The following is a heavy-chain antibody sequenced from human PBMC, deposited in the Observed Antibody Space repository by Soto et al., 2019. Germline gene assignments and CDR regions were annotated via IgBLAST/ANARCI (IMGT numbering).Heavy chain of an antibody. CDR2: IYYSGST. CDR1: GGSINSGDYY. J-gene: IGHJ4*02. V-gene: IGHV4-30-4*01. CDR3: ARSIAAPPHRPDY. D-gene: IGHD6-6*01. Sequence: SETLSLTCTVSGGSINSGDYYWSWIRQSPGKGLEWSGYIYYSGSTYYNPSLKSRVTISIDTSKNQFSLKLTSVTAADTAVYYCARSIAAPPHRPDYWGQGALVTVSS.